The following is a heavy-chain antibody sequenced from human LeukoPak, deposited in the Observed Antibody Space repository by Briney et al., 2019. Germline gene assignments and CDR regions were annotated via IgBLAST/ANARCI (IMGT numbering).Heavy chain of an antibody. CDR1: GHTFTSYD. V-gene: IGHV1-8*01. D-gene: IGHD6-13*01. CDR3: ARGEYSSSWYAFDY. CDR2: MNPNSGNT. J-gene: IGHJ4*02. Sequence: ASVKVSCKASGHTFTSYDINWVRQATGQGLEWMGWMNPNSGNTGYAQKFQGRVTMTRNTSISTAYMELSSLRSEDTAVYYCARGEYSSSWYAFDYWGQGTLVTVSS.